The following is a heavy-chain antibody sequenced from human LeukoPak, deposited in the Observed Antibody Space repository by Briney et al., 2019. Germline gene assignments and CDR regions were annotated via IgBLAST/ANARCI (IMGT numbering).Heavy chain of an antibody. V-gene: IGHV3-9*01. J-gene: IGHJ4*02. CDR3: AKGIKAHSSGCGY. Sequence: PGRSLRLSCAASGFTFDDYAMHWVRQAPGKGLEWVSGISWNSGSIGYADSVKGRFTISRDNAKNSLYLQMNSLRAEDTALYYCAKGIKAHSSGCGYWGQGTLVTVSS. CDR2: ISWNSGSI. D-gene: IGHD6-19*01. CDR1: GFTFDDYA.